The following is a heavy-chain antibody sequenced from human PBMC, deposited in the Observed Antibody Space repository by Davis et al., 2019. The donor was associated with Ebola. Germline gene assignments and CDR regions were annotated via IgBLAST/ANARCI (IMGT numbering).Heavy chain of an antibody. CDR1: GYTFTLYY. V-gene: IGHV5-51*01. CDR3: ARSSSRNSAFDI. CDR2: IYPGDSDT. Sequence: GESLKISCKGSGYTFTLYYIGWVRQMPGKGLEWMGIIYPGDSDTRYSPSFQGQVTISADKSITTAYLQWGSLRASDTAVYYCARSSSRNSAFDIWGQGTMVTVSS. D-gene: IGHD4-11*01. J-gene: IGHJ3*02.